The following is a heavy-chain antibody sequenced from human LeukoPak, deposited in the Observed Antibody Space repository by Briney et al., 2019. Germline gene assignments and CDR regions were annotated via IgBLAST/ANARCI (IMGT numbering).Heavy chain of an antibody. CDR1: GYTFTGYY. V-gene: IGHV1-2*02. Sequence: ASVKVSCKASGYTFTGYYMHWVRQGPGQGLEWVGWINPNSGGTNYAQKFQGRVTMTRDTSISTAYMELSRLRSDDTAVYYCARVTGGSGSYYFDYWGQGTLVTVSS. CDR2: INPNSGGT. D-gene: IGHD3-10*01. CDR3: ARVTGGSGSYYFDY. J-gene: IGHJ4*02.